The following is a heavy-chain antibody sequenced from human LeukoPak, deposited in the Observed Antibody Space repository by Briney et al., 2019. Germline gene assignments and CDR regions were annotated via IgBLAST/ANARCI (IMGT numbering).Heavy chain of an antibody. Sequence: QPGRSLRLSCAASGFTFSSYGMHWVRQAPGKGLEWVAVISYDGSNKYYADSVKGRFTISRDNSKNTLYLQMNSLRAEDTAVYYCAKDLWFGELFGSLDYWGQGTLVTVSS. D-gene: IGHD3-10*01. CDR2: ISYDGSNK. CDR1: GFTFSSYG. V-gene: IGHV3-30*18. J-gene: IGHJ4*02. CDR3: AKDLWFGELFGSLDY.